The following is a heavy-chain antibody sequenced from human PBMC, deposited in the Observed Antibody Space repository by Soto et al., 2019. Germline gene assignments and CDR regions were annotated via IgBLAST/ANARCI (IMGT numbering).Heavy chain of an antibody. J-gene: IGHJ4*02. CDR3: AREVQGVTSFDY. D-gene: IGHD3-10*01. V-gene: IGHV1-3*01. CDR1: GFTSLSYA. CDR2: INAGVDGT. Sequence: QVELVQSEPEMMQPGASVKVSCKASGFTSLSYAFHWVRQAPGQGPQWLGWINAGVDGTIYSQRYQGRLKITRDSSANIVFLEVNTLTKEDTAVYYCAREVQGVTSFDYWGQGTLVAVSS.